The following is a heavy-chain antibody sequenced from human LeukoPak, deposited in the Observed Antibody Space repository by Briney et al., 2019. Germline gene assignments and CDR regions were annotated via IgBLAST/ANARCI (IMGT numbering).Heavy chain of an antibody. J-gene: IGHJ4*02. CDR1: GGSFSGYY. CDR2: INHSGST. CDR3: ARLYYYDSSGLYYFDY. D-gene: IGHD3-22*01. Sequence: ASETLSLTCAVYGGSFSGYYWSWIRQPPGKGLEWIGEINHSGSTNYNPSLKSRVTISVDTSKNQFSLKLSSVTAADTAVYYCARLYYYDSSGLYYFDYWGQGTLVTVSS. V-gene: IGHV4-34*01.